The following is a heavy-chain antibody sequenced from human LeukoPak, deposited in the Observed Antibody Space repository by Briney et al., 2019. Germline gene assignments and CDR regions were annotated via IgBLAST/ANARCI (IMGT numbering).Heavy chain of an antibody. CDR1: GGSLNSDY. CDR2: IHYTGST. D-gene: IGHD5-12*01. V-gene: IGHV4-59*01. Sequence: PSETLSLTCTVSGGSLNSDYWTWIRRPPGKGLGYIGYIHYTGSTYYNPSLKSRVIISVDTSKNQFSLKVSSVTAADTAVYYCARLPRGAFDIWGQGTMVTVSS. CDR3: ARLPRGAFDI. J-gene: IGHJ3*02.